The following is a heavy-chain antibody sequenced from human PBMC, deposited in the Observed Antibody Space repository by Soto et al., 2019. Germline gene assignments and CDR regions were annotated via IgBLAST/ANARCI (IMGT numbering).Heavy chain of an antibody. D-gene: IGHD2-15*01. V-gene: IGHV3-7*01. CDR2: IKQDGSEK. CDR1: GFICSGDW. Sequence: GGLLWLSCGAWGFICSGDWMSWVSKAPGKGLEWVANIKQDGSEKYYVDSVKGRFTISRDNAKNSLYLQMNSLRAEDTAVYYCARDPYCSGGSCYVGSDAFDIWGQGTMVTVSS. J-gene: IGHJ3*02. CDR3: ARDPYCSGGSCYVGSDAFDI.